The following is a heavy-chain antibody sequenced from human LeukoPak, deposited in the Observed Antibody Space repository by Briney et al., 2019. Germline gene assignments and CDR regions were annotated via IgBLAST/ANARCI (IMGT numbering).Heavy chain of an antibody. Sequence: GGSLRLSCAASGFTFSSYAMSRVRQAPGKGLEWVSAISGSGGSTYYADSVKGRFTISRDNSKNTLYLQMNSLRAEDTAVYYCAKDAGDCSSTSCHYYYYYYMDVWGKGTTVTVSS. CDR3: AKDAGDCSSTSCHYYYYYYMDV. V-gene: IGHV3-23*01. J-gene: IGHJ6*03. CDR2: ISGSGGST. D-gene: IGHD2-2*01. CDR1: GFTFSSYA.